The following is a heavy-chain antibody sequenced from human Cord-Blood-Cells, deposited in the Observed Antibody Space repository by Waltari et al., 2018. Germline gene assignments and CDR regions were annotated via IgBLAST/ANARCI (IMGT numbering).Heavy chain of an antibody. CDR2: INAGNGNT. CDR1: GYTFTSYA. D-gene: IGHD6-13*01. CDR3: ARSKAAPRSSSSFVDY. Sequence: QVQLVQSGAEVKKPGASVKVSCKASGYTFTSYAMHWVRPAPGQRLEWMGWINAGNGNTKYSQKFQGRVTITRDTSASTAYMELSSLRSEDTAVYYCARSKAAPRSSSSFVDYWGQGTLVTVSS. V-gene: IGHV1-3*01. J-gene: IGHJ4*02.